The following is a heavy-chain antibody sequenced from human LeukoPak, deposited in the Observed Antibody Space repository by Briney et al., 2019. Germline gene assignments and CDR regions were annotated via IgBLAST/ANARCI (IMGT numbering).Heavy chain of an antibody. J-gene: IGHJ4*02. Sequence: SETLSLTCAVSGGSIRSNNYYWGWIRQPPRKGLEWIGYIYYSGSTYYNPSLKSRVTISVDTSKNQFSLKLSTVTAADTAVYYCARDRVDYGGNYYFDYWGQGTLVTVSS. CDR2: IYYSGST. CDR1: GGSIRSNNYY. CDR3: ARDRVDYGGNYYFDY. D-gene: IGHD4-23*01. V-gene: IGHV4-31*11.